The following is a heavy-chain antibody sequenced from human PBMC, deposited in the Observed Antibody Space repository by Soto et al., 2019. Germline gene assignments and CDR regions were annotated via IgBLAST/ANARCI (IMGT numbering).Heavy chain of an antibody. CDR3: ARAIVVMSAIDWFDP. Sequence: PSETLSLTCTVSGGSITSGDYHWSWIRQPPGKGLEWIGYIFNSGTGNTYYNPSLKSRVTISIDTSKNQFSLRLSSVTATDTDVYYGARAIVVMSAIDWFDPWGKGALVTVSS. D-gene: IGHD2-21*01. J-gene: IGHJ5*02. V-gene: IGHV4-30-4*08. CDR1: GGSITSGDYH. CDR2: IFNSGTGNT.